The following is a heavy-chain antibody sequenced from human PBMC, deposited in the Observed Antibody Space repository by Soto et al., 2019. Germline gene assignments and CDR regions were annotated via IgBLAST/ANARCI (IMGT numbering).Heavy chain of an antibody. CDR2: ISYDGSNK. J-gene: IGHJ4*02. Sequence: QVQLVESGGGVVQPGRSLRLSCAASGFTFSSYAMHWVRQAPGKGLEWVAVISYDGSNKYYADSVKGRFTISRDNSKNTLYLQMNSLIAEDTAVYYCARDMVTGYYYDSSGYYSFDYWGQGTLVTVSS. CDR1: GFTFSSYA. D-gene: IGHD3-22*01. CDR3: ARDMVTGYYYDSSGYYSFDY. V-gene: IGHV3-30-3*01.